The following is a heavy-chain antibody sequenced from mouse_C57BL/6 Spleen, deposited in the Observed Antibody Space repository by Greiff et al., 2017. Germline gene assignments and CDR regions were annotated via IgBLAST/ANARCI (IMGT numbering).Heavy chain of an antibody. J-gene: IGHJ4*01. V-gene: IGHV1-64*01. D-gene: IGHD1-1*01. CDR3: ARSEGITTVVATDYAMDY. CDR1: GYTFTSYW. CDR2: IHPNSGST. Sequence: QVQLKQPGAELVKPGASVKLSCKASGYTFTSYWMHWVKQRPGQGLEWIGMIHPNSGSTNYNEKFKSKATLTVDKSSSTAYMQLSSLTSEDSAVYYCARSEGITTVVATDYAMDYWGQGTSVTVSS.